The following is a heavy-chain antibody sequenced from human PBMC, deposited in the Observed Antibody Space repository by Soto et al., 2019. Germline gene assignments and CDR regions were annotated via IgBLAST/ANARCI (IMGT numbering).Heavy chain of an antibody. D-gene: IGHD3-3*01. Sequence: SETLSLTCTVSGGSISSYYWSWIRQPPGKGLEWIGYIYYSGGTNYNPSLKSRVTISVDTSKNQFSLKLSSVTAADTAVYYCARTYYDFWSGYSTSYYFDYWGQGTLVTVSS. J-gene: IGHJ4*02. V-gene: IGHV4-59*01. CDR1: GGSISSYY. CDR2: IYYSGGT. CDR3: ARTYYDFWSGYSTSYYFDY.